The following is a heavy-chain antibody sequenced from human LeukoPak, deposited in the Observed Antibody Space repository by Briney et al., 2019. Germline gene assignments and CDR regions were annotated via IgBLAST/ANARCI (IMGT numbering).Heavy chain of an antibody. Sequence: SETLSLTCAVYGGSFSGYYWSWIRQPPGKGLEWIGEINHSGSTNYNSSLKSRVTISVDTSKNQFSLKLSSVTAADTAVYYCASSTSHYDILTGYDYYYGMDVWGQGTTVTVSS. D-gene: IGHD3-9*01. CDR3: ASSTSHYDILTGYDYYYGMDV. CDR1: GGSFSGYY. J-gene: IGHJ6*02. CDR2: INHSGST. V-gene: IGHV4-34*01.